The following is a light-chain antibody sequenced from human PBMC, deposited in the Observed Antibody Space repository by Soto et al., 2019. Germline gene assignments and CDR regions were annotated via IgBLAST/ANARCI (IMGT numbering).Light chain of an antibody. J-gene: IGLJ1*01. CDR3: AAWDDNLNAYV. CDR1: SSNIGRNT. CDR2: LGD. V-gene: IGLV1-44*01. Sequence: QAVVTQPPSASGTPGQRVTISCSGSSSNIGRNTVNWYQHLPGTAPKLLIYLGDQRASGVSDRFSGSKSGTSASLAINGLRSDDEADYYCAAWDDNLNAYVFGSGTKVTVL.